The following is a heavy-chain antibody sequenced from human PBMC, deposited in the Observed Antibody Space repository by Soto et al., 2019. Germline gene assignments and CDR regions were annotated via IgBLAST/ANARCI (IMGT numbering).Heavy chain of an antibody. CDR2: IYYSGST. D-gene: IGHD2-15*01. V-gene: IGHV4-30-4*01. J-gene: IGHJ6*02. CDR1: GGSISSGDYY. CDR3: ARGRLPYGMDV. Sequence: SETLSLTCTVSGGSISSGDYYWSWIRQPPGKGLEWIGYIYYSGSTYYNPSLKSRVTISVDTSKNQFSLKLSSVTAADTAVYYCARGRLPYGMDVWGQGTTVTVSS.